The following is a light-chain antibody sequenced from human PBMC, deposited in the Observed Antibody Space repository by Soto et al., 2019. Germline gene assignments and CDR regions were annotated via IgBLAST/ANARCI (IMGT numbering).Light chain of an antibody. CDR2: GAS. CDR3: QQYGSSPPT. Sequence: EIVLTQSPGTLSLSPGERATLSCXASQSVSSSYLAWYQQKPGQAPRLXIYGASSRATGIPDRFSGSGSGTDFTLTISRLEPEDFAVYYCQQYGSSPPTFGQGTKVDIK. V-gene: IGKV3-20*01. CDR1: QSVSSSY. J-gene: IGKJ1*01.